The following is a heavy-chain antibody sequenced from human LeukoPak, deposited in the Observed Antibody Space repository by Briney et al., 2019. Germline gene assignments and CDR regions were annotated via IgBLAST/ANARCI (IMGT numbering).Heavy chain of an antibody. V-gene: IGHV1-18*01. CDR3: AISDILTGYYSTTFDY. CDR2: ISAYNGNT. J-gene: IGHJ4*02. Sequence: ASVKVSCKASGYTFTSYGISWVRRAPGQGLEGMGWISAYNGNTNYAQKLQGRVTMTTDTFTSTAYMELRSLRSDDTAVYYCAISDILTGYYSTTFDYWGQGTLVTVSS. D-gene: IGHD3-9*01. CDR1: GYTFTSYG.